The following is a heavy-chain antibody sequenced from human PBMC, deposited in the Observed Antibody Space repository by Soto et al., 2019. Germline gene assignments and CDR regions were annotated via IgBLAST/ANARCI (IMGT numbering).Heavy chain of an antibody. J-gene: IGHJ4*02. CDR2: INHSGST. CDR3: ARGPRITIFGVVIPPSLDY. V-gene: IGHV4-34*01. Sequence: SETLSLTCAVYGGSFSGYYWSWIRQPPGKGLEWIVEINHSGSTNYNPSLKSRVTISVDTSKNQFSLKLSSVTAADTAVYYCARGPRITIFGVVIPPSLDYWGQGTLVTVSS. CDR1: GGSFSGYY. D-gene: IGHD3-3*01.